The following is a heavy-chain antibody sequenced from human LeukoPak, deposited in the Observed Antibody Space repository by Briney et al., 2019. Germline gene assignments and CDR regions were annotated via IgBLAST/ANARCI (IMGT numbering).Heavy chain of an antibody. CDR1: GFTFSSYG. CDR3: ARDTNYDILTGQDY. D-gene: IGHD3-9*01. V-gene: IGHV3-33*01. J-gene: IGHJ4*02. Sequence: GGSLRLSCAASGFTFSSYGMHWVRQAPGKGLEWVAVIWYDGSNKYYADSVKGRFTISRDNSKNTLYLQINSLRAEDTAVYYCARDTNYDILTGQDYWGQGTLVTVSS. CDR2: IWYDGSNK.